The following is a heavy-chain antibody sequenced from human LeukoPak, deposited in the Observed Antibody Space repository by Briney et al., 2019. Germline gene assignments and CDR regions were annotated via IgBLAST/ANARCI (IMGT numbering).Heavy chain of an antibody. D-gene: IGHD3-10*01. Sequence: KPGESLKISCKGSGYSFTSYWIGWVRQMPGKGLEWMGIIYPGDSDTRYSPSFQGQVTISADKSISTAYLQWSSLKASDTAMYYCASDPLYYGSGSYYSNGFDPWGQGTLVTVSS. CDR1: GYSFTSYW. J-gene: IGHJ5*02. CDR3: ASDPLYYGSGSYYSNGFDP. CDR2: IYPGDSDT. V-gene: IGHV5-51*03.